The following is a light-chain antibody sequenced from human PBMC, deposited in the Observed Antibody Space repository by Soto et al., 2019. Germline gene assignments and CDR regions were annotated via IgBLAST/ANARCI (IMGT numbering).Light chain of an antibody. V-gene: IGLV2-11*01. CDR3: CSYAGSYTYV. CDR1: SSDVGGYNY. J-gene: IGLJ1*01. CDR2: DVT. Sequence: VLAQPRSVSGSPGQSVTISCTGTSSDVGGYNYVSWYQQHPGKAPKLMIYDVTKRPSGVPDRFSGSKSGNTASLTISGLQAEDEADYHCCSYAGSYTYVFASGTKVTVL.